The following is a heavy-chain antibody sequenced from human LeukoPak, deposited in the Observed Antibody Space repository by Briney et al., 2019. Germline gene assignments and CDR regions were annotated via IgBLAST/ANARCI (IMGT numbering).Heavy chain of an antibody. J-gene: IGHJ4*02. Sequence: QPGGSLRLSCAASGFTLSSYWTSWVRQAPGKGLEWVANIKRDGSEKYYVDSVKGRFTISRDNAKNSLYLQMNSLRVEDTAVYYCVRDDGATKPCWGQGTLVTVSS. D-gene: IGHD1-26*01. CDR2: IKRDGSEK. CDR3: VRDDGATKPC. V-gene: IGHV3-7*01. CDR1: GFTLSSYW.